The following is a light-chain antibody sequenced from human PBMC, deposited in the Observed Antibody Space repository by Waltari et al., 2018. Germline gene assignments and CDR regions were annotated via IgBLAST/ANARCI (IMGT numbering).Light chain of an antibody. Sequence: IHMTQPPSSLSASVCDRLTLTCRASQGLSWSLAWYQQKPVRAPKLLIYAASTLESGVPSRFSGSGSGTDYTLTINSLQPEDFGTYYCQQYYSTPYTFGQGTKLEI. CDR1: QGLSWS. V-gene: IGKV1-NL1*01. CDR2: AAS. CDR3: QQYYSTPYT. J-gene: IGKJ2*01.